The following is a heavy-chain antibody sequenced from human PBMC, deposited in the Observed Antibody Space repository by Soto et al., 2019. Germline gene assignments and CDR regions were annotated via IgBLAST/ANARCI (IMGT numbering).Heavy chain of an antibody. D-gene: IGHD3-22*01. J-gene: IGHJ4*02. CDR2: ITISSGSI. CDR1: GFTFTRYS. Sequence: NPGGSLRLSCVVSGFTFTRYSMNWVRQAPGKGLEWVSSITISSGSIYYADSVKGRFTISRDNAKNSLYLQLNSLRAEDTAVYYCARDYYYDSSGYSPLDYWGQGTLVTVSS. CDR3: ARDYYYDSSGYSPLDY. V-gene: IGHV3-21*01.